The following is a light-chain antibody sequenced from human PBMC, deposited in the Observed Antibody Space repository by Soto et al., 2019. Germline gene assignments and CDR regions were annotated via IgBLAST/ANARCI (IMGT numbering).Light chain of an antibody. J-gene: IGLJ1*01. CDR3: CSYVSSYTYV. CDR1: TSDVGGYNY. V-gene: IGLV2-11*01. CDR2: DVN. Sequence: QSALTQPRSVSGTPGESVTISCTETTSDVGGYNYVSWYQQHPDKGPKLMVYDVNKRPPGVPDRFSGSKSGNTASLTISGLQVEDEADYYCCSYVSSYTYVFAAGTKVTVL.